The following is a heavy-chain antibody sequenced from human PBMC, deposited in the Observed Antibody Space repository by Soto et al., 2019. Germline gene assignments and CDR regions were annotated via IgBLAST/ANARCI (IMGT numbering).Heavy chain of an antibody. CDR1: GGSVSSDIYY. J-gene: IGHJ4*02. D-gene: IGHD3-22*01. CDR2: IYYGGHT. Sequence: PSENLSLTCAVSGGSVSSDIYYWTWIRQHPGTGLEWIGYIYYGGHTYYNPSLKSRVTISLDTSNNQFSLKLTSVTAADTAVYYCARGYDYDSGGYLFDSWGQGTLVTVSS. CDR3: ARGYDYDSGGYLFDS. V-gene: IGHV4-31*11.